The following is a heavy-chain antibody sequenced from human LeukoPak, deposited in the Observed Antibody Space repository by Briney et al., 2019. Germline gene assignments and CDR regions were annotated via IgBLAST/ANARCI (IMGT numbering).Heavy chain of an antibody. Sequence: ASVKVSCKASGYTFTGYYMHWVRQAPGQGLEWMGWINTYDGNSNSAQNLQGRVTMTTDTSTSTAYTELRSLRSDDTAMYYCAKDRLGASDALDIWGQGTMVTVSS. CDR1: GYTFTGYY. J-gene: IGHJ3*02. D-gene: IGHD1-26*01. CDR2: INTYDGNS. CDR3: AKDRLGASDALDI. V-gene: IGHV1-18*04.